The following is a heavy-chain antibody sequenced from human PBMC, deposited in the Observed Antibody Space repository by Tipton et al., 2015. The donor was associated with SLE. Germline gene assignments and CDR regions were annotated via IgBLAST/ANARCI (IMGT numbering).Heavy chain of an antibody. D-gene: IGHD6-19*01. CDR3: AKEGIAVAGYFDY. J-gene: IGHJ4*02. Sequence: SLRLSCAASGFTFSSYGMHWVRQAPGKGLEWVAFIRYDGSNKYYADSVKGRFTISRDNSKNTLYLQMNSLRAEDTAVYYCAKEGIAVAGYFDYWGQGTLVTVSS. CDR1: GFTFSSYG. CDR2: IRYDGSNK. V-gene: IGHV3-30*02.